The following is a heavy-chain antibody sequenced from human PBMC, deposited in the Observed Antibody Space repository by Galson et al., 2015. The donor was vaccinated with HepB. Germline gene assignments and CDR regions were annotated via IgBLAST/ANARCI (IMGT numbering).Heavy chain of an antibody. Sequence: VKVSCKASGYTFTDFYFHWVRQAPGQGLEWMGWINPDSGGTHYAPKFQGRVTMTRDTSTSTVYMELSSLRSEDTAVYYCARTGNYYDSSGHPVDAFDIWGQGTMVTVSS. D-gene: IGHD3-22*01. J-gene: IGHJ3*02. CDR1: GYTFTDFY. CDR3: ARTGNYYDSSGHPVDAFDI. V-gene: IGHV1-2*02. CDR2: INPDSGGT.